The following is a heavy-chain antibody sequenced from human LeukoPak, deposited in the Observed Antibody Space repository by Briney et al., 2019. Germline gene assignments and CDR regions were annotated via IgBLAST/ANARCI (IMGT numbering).Heavy chain of an antibody. CDR2: ISGSGGST. J-gene: IGHJ4*02. V-gene: IGHV3-23*01. D-gene: IGHD2-2*01. Sequence: GGSLRLSCAASGSTFSSYAMSWVRQAPGKGLEWVSAISGSGGSTYYADSVKGRFTISRDNSKNTLYLQMNSLRAEDTAVYYCARRLVVPAAKFFDYWGQGTLVTVSS. CDR3: ARRLVVPAAKFFDY. CDR1: GSTFSSYA.